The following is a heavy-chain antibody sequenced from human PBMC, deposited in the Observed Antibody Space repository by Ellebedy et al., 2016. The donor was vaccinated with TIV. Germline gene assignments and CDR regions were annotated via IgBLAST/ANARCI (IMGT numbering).Heavy chain of an antibody. CDR1: GGFISSGGYY. D-gene: IGHD4-17*01. CDR3: ARSVEYGDHNWFDP. Sequence: SETLSLXXTVSGGFISSGGYYWSWIRQHPGKGLEWIGYIYYSGSTYYNPSLKSRVTISVDTCKNQFSLKLSSVTAADTAVYYCARSVEYGDHNWFDPWGQGTLVTVSS. V-gene: IGHV4-31*03. J-gene: IGHJ5*02. CDR2: IYYSGST.